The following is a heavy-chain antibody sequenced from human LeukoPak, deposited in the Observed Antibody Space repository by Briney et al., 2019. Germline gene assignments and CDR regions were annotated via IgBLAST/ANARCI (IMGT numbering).Heavy chain of an antibody. J-gene: IGHJ3*02. CDR3: ASLPPGRAFDI. CDR2: IYSGGST. Sequence: GGSLRLSCAASGFTVSSNYMSWVRQAPGKGLERVSVIYSGGSTYYADSVKGRFTISRDNSRNTLYLQMNSLRAEDTAVYYCASLPPGRAFDIWGQGTMVTVSS. CDR1: GFTVSSNY. V-gene: IGHV3-66*01.